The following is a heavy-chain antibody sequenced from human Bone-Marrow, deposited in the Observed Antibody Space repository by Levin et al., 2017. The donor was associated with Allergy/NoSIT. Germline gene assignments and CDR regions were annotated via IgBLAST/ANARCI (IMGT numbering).Heavy chain of an antibody. CDR1: GGTFSSYA. D-gene: IGHD6-19*01. CDR2: IIPIFGTA. V-gene: IGHV1-69*06. CDR3: ARDPTSGWYVTGHYYGMDV. Sequence: ASVKVSCKASGGTFSSYAISWVRQAPGQGLEWMGGIIPIFGTANYAQKFQGRVTITADKSTSTAYMELSSLRSEDTAVYYCARDPTSGWYVTGHYYGMDVWGQGTTVTVSS. J-gene: IGHJ6*02.